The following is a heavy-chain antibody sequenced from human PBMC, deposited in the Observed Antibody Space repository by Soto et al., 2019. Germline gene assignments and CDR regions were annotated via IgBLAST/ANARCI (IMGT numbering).Heavy chain of an antibody. CDR1: GFTFNNYD. CDR2: ISRSGGTT. V-gene: IGHV3-23*01. J-gene: IGHJ3*02. CDR3: AKDRGTISVVVIIPGTFDI. Sequence: EVQLLESGGGLVQPGGSLRLSCAASGFTFNNYDMSWVRQAPGKGLEWVSGISRSGGTTHYADFVKGRFTISRDNSKNTVYLQLNSLRAEDTAAYFCAKDRGTISVVVIIPGTFDIWGQGTMVTVSS. D-gene: IGHD3-3*01.